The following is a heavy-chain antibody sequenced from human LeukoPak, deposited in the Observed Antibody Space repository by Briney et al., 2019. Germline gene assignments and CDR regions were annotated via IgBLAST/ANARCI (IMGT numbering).Heavy chain of an antibody. CDR2: IMPLFGTA. D-gene: IGHD6-19*01. V-gene: IGHV1-69*05. Sequence: SSVKVSCKTSGGTFNNSAISWVRQAPGQGLEWLGGIMPLFGTAGYAQKFQGRVTITKDESTRTVYLELTSLTSDDTAVFYCARGGRYSSAWYDYWGQGTLVTVSS. CDR1: GGTFNNSA. J-gene: IGHJ4*02. CDR3: ARGGRYSSAWYDY.